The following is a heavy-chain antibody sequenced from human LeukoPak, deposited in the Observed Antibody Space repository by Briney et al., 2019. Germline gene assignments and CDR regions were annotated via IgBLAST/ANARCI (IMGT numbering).Heavy chain of an antibody. CDR1: GITFSSYS. V-gene: IGHV3-21*01. CDR2: ISSSSTYI. J-gene: IGHJ4*02. D-gene: IGHD4-17*01. CDR3: AENTPYGEYIDY. Sequence: KTGGSLRLSCAGSGITFSSYSMNWVRQAPGKGLEWVSFISSSSTYIYYADSVKGRFTISRDNAKNSLYLQMNGLRAEDTAVYYCAENTPYGEYIDYWGQGTLVTVSS.